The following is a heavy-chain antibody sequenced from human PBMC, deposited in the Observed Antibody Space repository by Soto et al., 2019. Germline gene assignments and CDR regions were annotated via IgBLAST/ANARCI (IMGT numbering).Heavy chain of an antibody. D-gene: IGHD3-22*01. CDR2: ISGAGNSA. Sequence: EVQLMESGGGLVQPGGSLRLSCAASGFTFSDYAMSWVRQAPGKGLEWVSAISGAGNSASHASSVEGRFVISRDNSKNTLFLQMNRLIAEDTAAYWCEKNDGSYTTGQVIDHWGQGPLVNVSS. CDR3: EKNDGSYTTGQVIDH. J-gene: IGHJ4*02. V-gene: IGHV3-23*01. CDR1: GFTFSDYA.